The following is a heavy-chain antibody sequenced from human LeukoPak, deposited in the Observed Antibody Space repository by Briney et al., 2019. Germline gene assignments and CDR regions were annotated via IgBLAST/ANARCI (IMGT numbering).Heavy chain of an antibody. CDR3: ARGGTDCSSTTCYVY. CDR2: IYYSGST. Sequence: SETLSLTCTVSGGSISSYYWSRIRQPPGKGLEWIGYIYYSGSTNYNPSLKSRVTISVDTSKNQFSLKLSSVTAADTAVYYCARGGTDCSSTTCYVYWGQGTLVTVSS. D-gene: IGHD2-2*01. CDR1: GGSISSYY. J-gene: IGHJ4*02. V-gene: IGHV4-59*01.